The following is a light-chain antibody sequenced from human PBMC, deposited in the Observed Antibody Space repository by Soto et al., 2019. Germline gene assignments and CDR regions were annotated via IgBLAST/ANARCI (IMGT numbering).Light chain of an antibody. J-gene: IGKJ2*01. V-gene: IGKV3-11*01. CDR3: QQRSNWPMYT. CDR2: DAS. Sequence: EIVFTQSPATLSLSPGERTTLSCRARHSVSSYLAWYQQKPGQAPRLLIYDASNRATGIPARFSGSGSGTDFTLTISSLEPEDFAVYYCQQRSNWPMYTFGQGTKLEIK. CDR1: HSVSSY.